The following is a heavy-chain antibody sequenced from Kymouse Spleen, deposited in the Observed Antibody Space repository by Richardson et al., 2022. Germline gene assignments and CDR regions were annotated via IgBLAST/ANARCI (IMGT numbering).Heavy chain of an antibody. CDR2: INHSGST. Sequence: QVQLQQWGAGLLKPSETLSLTCAVYGGSFSGYYWSWIRQPPGKGLEWIGEINHSGSTNYNPSLKSRVTISVDTSKNQFSLKLSSVTAADTAVYYCARGQRDSSPSFDYWGQGTLVTVSS. CDR1: GGSFSGYY. J-gene: IGHJ4*02. CDR3: ARGQRDSSPSFDY. D-gene: IGHD6-6*01. V-gene: IGHV4-34*01.